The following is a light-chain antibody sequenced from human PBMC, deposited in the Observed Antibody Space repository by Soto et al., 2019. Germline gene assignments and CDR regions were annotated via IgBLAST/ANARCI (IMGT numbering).Light chain of an antibody. CDR1: QSISDY. J-gene: IGKJ1*01. Sequence: DIQMTQSPSSLSASVGDRVTITFRASQSISDYLNWYQQTSGKAPKLLIYAASSLQSGVPSRFSGSGSGTDFTLTISSLQPEDFATYYCQQTYRTPQTFGQGTKVEIK. CDR3: QQTYRTPQT. CDR2: AAS. V-gene: IGKV1-39*01.